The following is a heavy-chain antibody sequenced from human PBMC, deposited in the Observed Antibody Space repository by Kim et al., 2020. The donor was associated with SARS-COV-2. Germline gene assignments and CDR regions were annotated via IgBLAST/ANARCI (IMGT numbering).Heavy chain of an antibody. J-gene: IGHJ6*02. CDR2: INPNSGGT. CDR3: TYGDPTAGIGMDV. D-gene: IGHD4-17*01. V-gene: IGHV1-2*02. Sequence: ASVKVSCKASRYTFTGYYMHWVRQAPGQGLEWMGWINPNSGGTNYAQKFQGRVTMTRDTSISTAYMELSRLRSDDTAVYYCTYGDPTAGIGMDVWGQGTTVTVSS. CDR1: RYTFTGYY.